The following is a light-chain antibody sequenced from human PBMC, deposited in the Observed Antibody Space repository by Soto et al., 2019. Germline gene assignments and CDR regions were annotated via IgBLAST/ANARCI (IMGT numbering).Light chain of an antibody. Sequence: EIVLTQSPATLSLSPGERATLSCRASQSVSSLLAWYQQKSGQPPRLLVSDASKRATGVPARFSGSGSGTDFTLIISSLQPDDFATYYCQQYNSYSPTFGQGTKVEIK. CDR3: QQYNSYSPT. CDR2: DAS. V-gene: IGKV3-11*01. CDR1: QSVSSL. J-gene: IGKJ1*01.